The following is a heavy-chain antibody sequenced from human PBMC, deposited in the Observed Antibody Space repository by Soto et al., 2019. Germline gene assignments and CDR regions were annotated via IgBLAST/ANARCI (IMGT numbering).Heavy chain of an antibody. D-gene: IGHD3-22*01. J-gene: IGHJ5*02. Sequence: SETLSLTCTVSGGSISSSDFYWGWLRQPPGKGLDFIGSMYYSGTTYYNPSLKNRITITVDTSKNQFSLKLISVTAADTAVYYCAVVDSTGNWFDPWGQGALVTVSS. CDR1: GGSISSSDFY. CDR3: AVVDSTGNWFDP. V-gene: IGHV4-39*01. CDR2: MYYSGTT.